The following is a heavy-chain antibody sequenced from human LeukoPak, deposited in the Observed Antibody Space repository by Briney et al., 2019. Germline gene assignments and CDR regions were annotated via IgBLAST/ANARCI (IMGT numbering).Heavy chain of an antibody. CDR1: GFTFSSYG. D-gene: IGHD3-22*01. Sequence: GRTLRLSCAASGFTFSSYGMHWVRQAPGKGLEWVAVISYDGSNKYYADSEKGRFTISRDNSKNTLYLQMNSLRAEDTAVYYCAKAPEGESSGPFDYWGQGTLVTVSS. V-gene: IGHV3-30*18. J-gene: IGHJ4*02. CDR2: ISYDGSNK. CDR3: AKAPEGESSGPFDY.